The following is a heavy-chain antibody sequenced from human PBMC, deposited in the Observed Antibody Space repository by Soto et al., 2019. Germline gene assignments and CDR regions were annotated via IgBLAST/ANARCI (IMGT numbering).Heavy chain of an antibody. J-gene: IGHJ3*01. CDR2: ISSGSGDI. Sequence: GSLRLSCEASGFTFRSYGMTLVRQAPWKGLEWVAYISSGSGDIFYADSVTGRFTISRDNTRNSVFLHMDRLRDADSALYYCAKRAPFGVFEGRAFDVWGQGTMVTV. CDR1: GFTFRSYG. V-gene: IGHV3-21*05. D-gene: IGHD3-3*01. CDR3: AKRAPFGVFEGRAFDV.